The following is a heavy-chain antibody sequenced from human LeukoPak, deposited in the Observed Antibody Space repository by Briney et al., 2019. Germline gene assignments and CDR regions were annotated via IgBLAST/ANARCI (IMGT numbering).Heavy chain of an antibody. CDR3: ARNEQQLVGSHTPGPRAYGMDV. Sequence: SVKVSCKASGGTFSSYAISWVRPAPGQGLEWMGRIIPILGIANYAQKFQGRVTITADKSTSTAYMELSSLRSEDTAVYYCARNEQQLVGSHTPGPRAYGMDVWGQGTTVTVSS. J-gene: IGHJ6*02. CDR1: GGTFSSYA. V-gene: IGHV1-69*04. CDR2: IIPILGIA. D-gene: IGHD6-13*01.